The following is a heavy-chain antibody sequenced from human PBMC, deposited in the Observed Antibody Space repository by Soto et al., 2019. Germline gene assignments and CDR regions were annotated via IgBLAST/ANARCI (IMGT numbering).Heavy chain of an antibody. CDR1: GYTFTSYG. CDR2: ISAYNGNT. Sequence: QVQLVRSGAEVKKPGASVKVSCKASGYTFTSYGISWVRQAPGQGLEWMGWISAYNGNTNYAQKLQGRVTMTTATAPXTXYXXQRRLSSDHTTVYYCTSGGVIDQELFNYNYCAIDGWGQGTTVTVSS. V-gene: IGHV1-18*01. J-gene: IGHJ6*02. D-gene: IGHD6-13*01. CDR3: TSGGVIDQELFNYNYCAIDG.